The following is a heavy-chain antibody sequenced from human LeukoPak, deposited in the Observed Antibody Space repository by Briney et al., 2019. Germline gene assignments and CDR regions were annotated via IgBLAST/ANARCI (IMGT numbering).Heavy chain of an antibody. D-gene: IGHD6-13*01. CDR1: GGSISRTTW. Sequence: PSGTLSLTCAVSGGSISRTTWWTWVRQPPGRGLEWIGEIFHSGSTSYNPSLKSRVTLSLDKSQNTFSLSLTSVIAPDTRVCYCASRCISSSCYGRNWFDPWGQGTLVTVSS. CDR2: IFHSGST. CDR3: ASRCISSSCYGRNWFDP. V-gene: IGHV4-4*02. J-gene: IGHJ5*02.